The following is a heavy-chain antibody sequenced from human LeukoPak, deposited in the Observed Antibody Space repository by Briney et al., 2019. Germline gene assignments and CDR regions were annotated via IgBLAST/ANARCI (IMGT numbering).Heavy chain of an antibody. CDR1: GYTFRRYG. V-gene: IGHV3-23*01. CDR3: AKDSGEWELGMDR. CDR2: VNALGDGI. D-gene: IGHD1-26*01. J-gene: IGHJ5*02. Sequence: PGGSLRLSCVASGYTFRRYGMTWVRQAPGKGLEWVSTVNALGDGIQYADSVKGRFTTFKDNSNNTVYLRMRSLRADDTAVYYCAKDSGEWELGMDRWCKGTLVTVSS.